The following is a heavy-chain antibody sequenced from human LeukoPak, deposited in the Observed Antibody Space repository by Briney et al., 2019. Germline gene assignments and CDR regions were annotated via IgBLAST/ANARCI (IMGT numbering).Heavy chain of an antibody. Sequence: SGGSLRLSCTASGFTVSNNYMTWVRQAPGKGLEWVSVIYTDTSTHYADSVKGRFTISRDTSRNTLHLQMIGLRAEDTAVYYCVLESGSTLRYWGRGSLVTVSS. D-gene: IGHD2-2*01. CDR1: GFTVSNNY. CDR2: IYTDTST. J-gene: IGHJ4*02. V-gene: IGHV3-66*01. CDR3: VLESGSTLRY.